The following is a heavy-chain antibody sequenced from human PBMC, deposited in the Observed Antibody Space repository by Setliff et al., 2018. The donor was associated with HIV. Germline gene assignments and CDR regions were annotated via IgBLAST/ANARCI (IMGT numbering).Heavy chain of an antibody. D-gene: IGHD1-1*01. CDR1: GFTFRNYK. Sequence: LRLSCAASGFTFRNYKFNWVRQAPGRGLEWVSSISIGSGGAIDYADSVQGRFTISRDNSKNSLYLQMNSLRAEDTAVYYCVRDHRPSNNNWHHWFDPWGQGTLVTVYS. J-gene: IGHJ5*02. V-gene: IGHV3-48*03. CDR2: ISIGSGGAI. CDR3: VRDHRPSNNNWHHWFDP.